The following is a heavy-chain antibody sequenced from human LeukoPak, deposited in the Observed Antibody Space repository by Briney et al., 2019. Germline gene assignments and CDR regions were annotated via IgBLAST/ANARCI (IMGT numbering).Heavy chain of an antibody. CDR2: INHSGST. D-gene: IGHD2-2*01. CDR1: GGSFSGYY. V-gene: IGHV4-34*01. J-gene: IGHJ5*02. CDR3: PRGRKRLLSPTCSDP. Sequence: PSETLSLTCAVYGGSFSGYYWSWIRQPPGKGLEWIGEINHSGSTNYNPSLKSRVTISVDTSKNQFSLKLSSVTAADTAVYSCPRGRKRLLSPTCSDPGGREPLVTSSS.